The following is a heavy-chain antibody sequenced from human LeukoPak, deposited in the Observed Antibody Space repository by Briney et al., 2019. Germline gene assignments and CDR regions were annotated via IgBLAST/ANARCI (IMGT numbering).Heavy chain of an antibody. Sequence: PGRSLRISCAASGFTFSSYAMHWVRQAPGNGLEWVAVISYDGSNKYYADSVKGRFTISRDNSKNTPYLQMNSLRAEDTAVYYCARVNSGYDSERFDYWGQGTLVTVSS. CDR3: ARVNSGYDSERFDY. CDR1: GFTFSSYA. D-gene: IGHD5-12*01. J-gene: IGHJ4*02. V-gene: IGHV3-30-3*01. CDR2: ISYDGSNK.